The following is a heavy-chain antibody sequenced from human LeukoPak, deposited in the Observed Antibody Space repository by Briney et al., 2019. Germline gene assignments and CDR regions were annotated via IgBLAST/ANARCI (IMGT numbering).Heavy chain of an antibody. CDR2: ISSSSSYI. V-gene: IGHV3-21*01. CDR1: GFTFSSFC. Sequence: GGSLTLSCPVSGFTFSSFCMNWVRQAPGKGLEWVSSISSSSSYIYYADSVKGRFTISRDNAKNSLYLQMNSLRAEDTAVYYCAWGPVGVANYFSDSWGQGTLVTVSS. D-gene: IGHD2/OR15-2a*01. J-gene: IGHJ4*02. CDR3: AWGPVGVANYFSDS.